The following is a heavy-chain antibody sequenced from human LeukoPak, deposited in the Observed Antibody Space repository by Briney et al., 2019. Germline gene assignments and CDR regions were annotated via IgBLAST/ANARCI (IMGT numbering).Heavy chain of an antibody. CDR1: GFTFSSYR. V-gene: IGHV3-23*01. J-gene: IGHJ4*02. D-gene: IGHD6-6*01. CDR2: ISGSGGIT. CDR3: AKNTQYSGYYDC. Sequence: PGGSLRLSCAASGFTFSSYRMTWVRQAPGKGPEWVSFISGSGGITYYADSVKGRFTISRDNSKNTLYLQMNSLRAEDTAVYYCAKNTQYSGYYDCWGQGTLVAVSS.